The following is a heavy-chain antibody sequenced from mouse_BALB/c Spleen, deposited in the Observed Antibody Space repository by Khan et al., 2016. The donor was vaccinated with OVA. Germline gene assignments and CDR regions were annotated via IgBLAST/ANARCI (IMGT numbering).Heavy chain of an antibody. V-gene: IGHV5-15*02. Sequence: EVELVESGGGLVQPGGSRKLSCAASGFTFSDYGMAWVRQAPGKGPEWVAFISDLAYIIYYADTVTGRFTISRENAKNTLYLEMSSLRSEDTAIYYCARGGGTAPFAYWGLGTLVTVSA. J-gene: IGHJ3*01. CDR2: ISDLAYII. D-gene: IGHD1-2*01. CDR3: ARGGGTAPFAY. CDR1: GFTFSDYG.